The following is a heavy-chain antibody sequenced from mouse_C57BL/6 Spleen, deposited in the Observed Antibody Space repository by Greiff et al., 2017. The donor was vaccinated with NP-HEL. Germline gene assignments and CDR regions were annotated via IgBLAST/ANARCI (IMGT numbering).Heavy chain of an antibody. D-gene: IGHD2-5*01. V-gene: IGHV5-17*01. CDR3: ARPAYYSTYYFDD. CDR1: GFTFSDYG. Sequence: EVKLVESGGGLVKPGGSLKLSCAASGFTFSDYGMHWVRQAPEKGLEWVAYISRGSSTIYYADTVKGRFTISRDTAKNTLFLQMTSLRSEDTAMYYCARPAYYSTYYFDDWGKGTTLTVSS. J-gene: IGHJ2*01. CDR2: ISRGSSTI.